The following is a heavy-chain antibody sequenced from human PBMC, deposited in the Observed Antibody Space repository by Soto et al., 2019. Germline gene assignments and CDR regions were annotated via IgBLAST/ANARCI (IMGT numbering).Heavy chain of an antibody. CDR1: GGTFSSYA. J-gene: IGHJ4*02. CDR2: IIPIFGTA. CDR3: ARGSYCSGGSCYSGSPRSTFDY. V-gene: IGHV1-69*01. Sequence: QVQLVQSGAEVKKPGSSVKVSCKASGGTFSSYAISWVRQAPGQGLEWMGGIIPIFGTANYAQKFQGRVTITADESTSTVYMELSSLRSEDTAVYYCARGSYCSGGSCYSGSPRSTFDYWGQRTLVTVSS. D-gene: IGHD2-15*01.